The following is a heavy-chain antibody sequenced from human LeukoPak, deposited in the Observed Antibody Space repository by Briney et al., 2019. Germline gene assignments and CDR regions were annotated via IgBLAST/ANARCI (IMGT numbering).Heavy chain of an antibody. CDR3: ASLPIGPYYYGSGSPGDDY. CDR1: GFTFSSYW. D-gene: IGHD3-10*01. Sequence: PGGSLRLSCAASGFTFSSYWMSWVRQAPGKGLEWVANIKQDGSEKYYVDSVKGRFTISRDNAKNSRYLQMNSLRAEDTAVYYCASLPIGPYYYGSGSPGDDYWGQGTLATVSS. J-gene: IGHJ4*02. CDR2: IKQDGSEK. V-gene: IGHV3-7*01.